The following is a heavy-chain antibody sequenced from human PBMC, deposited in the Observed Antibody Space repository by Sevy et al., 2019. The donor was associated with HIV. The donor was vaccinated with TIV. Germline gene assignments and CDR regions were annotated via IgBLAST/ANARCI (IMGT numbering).Heavy chain of an antibody. Sequence: GGSLRLSCAASGVTFSKYSMSWVRQPPGKGLGWVSTLSFGCGEINYADSVKGRFTISGDNSKSSVYLQMNNLRPEDTAVYYCAREGCTKPHDYWGQGTLVTVSS. CDR2: LSFGCGEI. D-gene: IGHD2-8*01. CDR3: AREGCTKPHDY. V-gene: IGHV3-23*01. J-gene: IGHJ4*02. CDR1: GVTFSKYS.